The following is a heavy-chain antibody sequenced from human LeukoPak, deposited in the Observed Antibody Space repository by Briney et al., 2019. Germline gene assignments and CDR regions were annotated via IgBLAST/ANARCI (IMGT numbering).Heavy chain of an antibody. CDR2: IYYSGNT. CDR1: GGSISSYY. V-gene: IGHV4-59*01. J-gene: IGHJ4*02. CDR3: ARGHSYGSIDC. D-gene: IGHD5-18*01. Sequence: SETLSLTCTVSGGSISSYYWSWIRQPPGKGLEWIGYIYYSGNTNYNPSLKSRVTISVDTSKNQFSLKLNSVTAADTAVYYCARGHSYGSIDCWGQGSLVTVSS.